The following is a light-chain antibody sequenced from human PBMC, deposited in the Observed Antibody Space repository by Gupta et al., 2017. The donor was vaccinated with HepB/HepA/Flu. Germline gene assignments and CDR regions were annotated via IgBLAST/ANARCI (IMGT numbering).Light chain of an antibody. CDR3: SAWDSSLSARV. J-gene: IGLJ2*01. V-gene: IGLV10-54*01. Sequence: QAGPTQPPSVSKGLRQTATLTCTGNSNNVGNQGAAWLQQHQGHPPKLLSYRNNNRPSGISERLSASRSGNTASLTITGLQPEDEADYYCSAWDSSLSARVFGGGTKLTVL. CDR1: SNNVGNQG. CDR2: RNN.